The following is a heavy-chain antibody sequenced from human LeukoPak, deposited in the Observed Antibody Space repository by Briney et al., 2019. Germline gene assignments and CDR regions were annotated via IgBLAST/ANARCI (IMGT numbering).Heavy chain of an antibody. V-gene: IGHV3-30*03. J-gene: IGHJ5*02. CDR2: ISYDGSNK. CDR3: SRGIDDFWSGFDP. Sequence: GRSLRLSCAASGFTFSSYGMHWVRQAPGKGLEWVAVISYDGSNKYYADSVKGRINVSRDTSKNTVYLQMNSLRAEDTAVYFCSRGIDDFWSGFDPWGQGTLVTVSS. D-gene: IGHD3-3*01. CDR1: GFTFSSYG.